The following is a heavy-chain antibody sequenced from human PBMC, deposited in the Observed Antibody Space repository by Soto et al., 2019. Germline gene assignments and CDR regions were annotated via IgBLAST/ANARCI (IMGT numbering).Heavy chain of an antibody. Sequence: SQTLSLTCAISGDSVSSNSAAWNWIRQSPSRGLEWLGRTYYRSKWYNDYAVSVKSRITINPDASKNQFSLQLNSVTPEDTAVYYCARDFPVRRAVAFDYWGQGTLVTVSS. CDR3: ARDFPVRRAVAFDY. V-gene: IGHV6-1*01. J-gene: IGHJ4*02. CDR2: TYYRSKWYN. D-gene: IGHD6-19*01. CDR1: GDSVSSNSAA.